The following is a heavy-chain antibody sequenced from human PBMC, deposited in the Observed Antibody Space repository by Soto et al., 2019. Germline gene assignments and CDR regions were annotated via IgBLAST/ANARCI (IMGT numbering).Heavy chain of an antibody. J-gene: IGHJ5*01. CDR2: IWYDGSNK. Sequence: GGSLSLSCAASGFTFSSYVMHWVRQAPGKGLEWVAVIWYDGSNKYYADSVKGRFTISRDNSKNTLYLQMNSLRAEDTAVYYCAKPIANTLTAPGSWGQGTMITVSS. D-gene: IGHD1-20*01. CDR3: AKPIANTLTAPGS. V-gene: IGHV3-33*06. CDR1: GFTFSSYV.